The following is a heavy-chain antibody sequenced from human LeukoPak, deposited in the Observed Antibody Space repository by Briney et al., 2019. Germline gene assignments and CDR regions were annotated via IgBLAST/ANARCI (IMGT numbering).Heavy chain of an antibody. CDR3: ARGQKAGCSSTSCYYNY. V-gene: IGHV1-69*13. J-gene: IGHJ4*02. CDR1: GGTCSSYA. Sequence: GASVKVSCKASGGTCSSYAISWVRQAPGQGLEWMGGIIPIFGTANYAQKFQGRVTITADESTSTAYMELSSLRSEDTAVYYCARGQKAGCSSTSCYYNYWGQGTLVTVSS. CDR2: IIPIFGTA. D-gene: IGHD2-2*01.